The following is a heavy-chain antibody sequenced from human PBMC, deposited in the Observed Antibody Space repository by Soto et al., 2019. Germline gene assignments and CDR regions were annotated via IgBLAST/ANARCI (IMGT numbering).Heavy chain of an antibody. CDR2: ISYDGHNE. Sequence: QVQLVESGGGVVQPGRSLRLSCAASGFTFISYSMHWVRQAPGKGLEWVAVISYDGHNEYYVDSVKGRFTISRDNSKNTVSLKMNSLRAEDTAVYFCAKDRTSVAARRRSDQYYGMDVWGQGTTVTVSS. CDR1: GFTFISYS. J-gene: IGHJ6*02. V-gene: IGHV3-30*18. CDR3: AKDRTSVAARRRSDQYYGMDV. D-gene: IGHD6-6*01.